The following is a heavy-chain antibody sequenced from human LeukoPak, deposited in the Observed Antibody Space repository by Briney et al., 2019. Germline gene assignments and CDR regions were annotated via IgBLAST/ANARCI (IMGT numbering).Heavy chain of an antibody. Sequence: GGSLRLSCAASGFTFSSYDMHWVRQAPGKGLEWVAVISYDGSNKYYADSVKGRFTISRDNSKNTLYLQMNSLRGEDTAVYYCAKDGNYYGSRSYPPADNWGQGTLVTVSS. J-gene: IGHJ4*02. CDR2: ISYDGSNK. CDR1: GFTFSSYD. D-gene: IGHD3-10*01. V-gene: IGHV3-30*18. CDR3: AKDGNYYGSRSYPPADN.